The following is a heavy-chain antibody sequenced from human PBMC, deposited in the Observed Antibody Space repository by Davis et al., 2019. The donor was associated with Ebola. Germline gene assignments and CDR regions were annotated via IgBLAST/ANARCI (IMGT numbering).Heavy chain of an antibody. D-gene: IGHD1-1*01. CDR3: GYNGFDF. CDR1: GGSISSSSYY. J-gene: IGHJ4*02. CDR2: IYYSGRT. Sequence: SETLSLTCTVSGGSISSSSYYWGWIRQPPGKGLEWIGSIYYSGRTFYNPSLKSRVTISVDTSRNQFSLKLTSVTAADTAMYYCGYNGFDFWGQGTLVTVSS. V-gene: IGHV4-39*01.